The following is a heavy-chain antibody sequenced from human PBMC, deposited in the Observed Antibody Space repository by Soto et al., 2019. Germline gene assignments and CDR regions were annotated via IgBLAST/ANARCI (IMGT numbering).Heavy chain of an antibody. Sequence: QVPLVESGGGVVQPGRSLRLSCAASGFTFSSYAMHWVRQAPGKGLEWVAVISYDGSNKYYADSVKGRFTISRDNSKNTLYLQMNSLRAEDTAVYYCASDYGDLYYFDSWGQGTLVTVSS. CDR2: ISYDGSNK. J-gene: IGHJ4*02. CDR1: GFTFSSYA. D-gene: IGHD4-17*01. CDR3: ASDYGDLYYFDS. V-gene: IGHV3-30-3*01.